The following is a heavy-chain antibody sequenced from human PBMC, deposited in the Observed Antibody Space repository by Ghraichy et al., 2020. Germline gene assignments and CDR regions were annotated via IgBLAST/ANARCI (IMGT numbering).Heavy chain of an antibody. CDR3: ATPATGFWSGYYRS. CDR1: GFTFSSYS. D-gene: IGHD3-3*01. J-gene: IGHJ5*02. CDR2: ISSSSSYI. Sequence: LSITCAASGFTFSSYSMNWVRQAPGKGLEWVSSISSSSSYIYYADSVKGRFTISRDNAKNSLYLQMNSLRAEDTAVYYCATPATGFWSGYYRSWGQGTLVTVSS. V-gene: IGHV3-21*01.